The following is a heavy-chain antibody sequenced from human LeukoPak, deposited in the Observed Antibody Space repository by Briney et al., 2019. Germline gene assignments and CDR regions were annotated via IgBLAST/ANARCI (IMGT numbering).Heavy chain of an antibody. J-gene: IGHJ3*02. D-gene: IGHD5-12*01. V-gene: IGHV4-59*08. Sequence: PSETLSLTCTVSGGSISSYYWSWIRQPPGKGLEWIGYIYYSGSTNYNPSLKSRVTISVDTSKNQFSLKLSSVTAADTAVYYCARLRLRFQPFDIWGQGTMVTVSS. CDR3: ARLRLRFQPFDI. CDR2: IYYSGST. CDR1: GGSISSYY.